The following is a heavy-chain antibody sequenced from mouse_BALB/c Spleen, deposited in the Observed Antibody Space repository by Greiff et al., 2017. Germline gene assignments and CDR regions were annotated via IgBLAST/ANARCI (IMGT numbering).Heavy chain of an antibody. CDR3: ARSRYDRYFDV. V-gene: IGHV5-9-3*01. CDR2: ISSGGSYT. D-gene: IGHD2-14*01. CDR1: GFTFSSYA. Sequence: EVKVVESGGGLVKPGGSLKLSCAASGFTFSSYAMSWVRQTPEKRLEWVATISSGGSYTYYPDSVKGRFTISRDNAKNTLYLQMSSLRSEDTAMYYCARSRYDRYFDVWGAGTTVTVSS. J-gene: IGHJ1*01.